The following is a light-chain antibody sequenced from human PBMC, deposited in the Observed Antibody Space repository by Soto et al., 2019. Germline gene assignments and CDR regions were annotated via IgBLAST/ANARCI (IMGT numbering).Light chain of an antibody. CDR1: QSVSNN. CDR2: GAS. CDR3: QQYSNWPLT. V-gene: IGKV3-15*01. J-gene: IGKJ4*01. Sequence: EIVMTQSPATLSVSPGERGTLSCRASQSVSNNLAWYQQKPGQAPRLLIYGASTRATGIPARYSGSGSGTEFTLIISSLQSEDFAVYYCQQYSNWPLTFGGGTKVDI.